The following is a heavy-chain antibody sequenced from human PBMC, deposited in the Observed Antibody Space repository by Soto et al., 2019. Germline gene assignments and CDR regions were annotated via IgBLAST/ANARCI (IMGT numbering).Heavy chain of an antibody. CDR1: GFTFSSYW. J-gene: IGHJ6*02. V-gene: IGHV3-7*03. CDR2: IKQDGSER. Sequence: GGSLRLSCAASGFTFSSYWMSWVRQAPGKGLEWVANIKQDGSERYYVDSVKGRFTITRDNANNSLYLQMNSLRAEDTAVYYCARESTHGMDVWGQGTTVTVSS. CDR3: ARESTHGMDV.